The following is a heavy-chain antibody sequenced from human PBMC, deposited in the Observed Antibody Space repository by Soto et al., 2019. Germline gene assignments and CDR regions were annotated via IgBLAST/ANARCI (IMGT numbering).Heavy chain of an antibody. D-gene: IGHD1-1*01. CDR2: INAGNGNT. V-gene: IGHV1-3*01. CDR3: ARGITTRWPHFDC. J-gene: IGHJ4*02. CDR1: GYTFTSYA. Sequence: ASVKVSCKASGYTFTSYAMHWVRQAPGQRLEWMGWINAGNGNTKYSQKFQGRVTITRDTSASTAYMELSSLRSEDTAVYYCARGITTRWPHFDCWSQGNMVTLSS.